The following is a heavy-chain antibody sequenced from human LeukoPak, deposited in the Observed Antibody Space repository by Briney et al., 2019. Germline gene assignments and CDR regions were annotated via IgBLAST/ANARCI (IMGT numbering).Heavy chain of an antibody. CDR2: ISSSSNTI. D-gene: IGHD2-21*02. CDR1: GFTFSSYS. J-gene: IGHJ4*02. Sequence: GRSLRLSCAASGFTFSSYSMNWVRQAPGKGLEWVSYISSSSNTIYYADSVKGRFTISRDNAKNSLFLQMTSLRDEDTSVYYCARAVPVVTRGGLVFYYWGQGTLVTVSS. CDR3: ARAVPVVTRGGLVFYY. V-gene: IGHV3-48*02.